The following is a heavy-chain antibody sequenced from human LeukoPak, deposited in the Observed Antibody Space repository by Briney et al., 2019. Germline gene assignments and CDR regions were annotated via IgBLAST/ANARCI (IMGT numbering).Heavy chain of an antibody. CDR2: ISHSGST. CDR1: GYSISSGYY. D-gene: IGHD1-7*01. V-gene: IGHV4-38-2*02. Sequence: SETLSLTCTVSGYSISSGYYWGWIRQPPGKGLKWIGSISHSGSTYYNPSLKSRVTISVDTSKNQFSLKLSSLTAADTAVYYCAKLRRSRLAEFDYWGQGTLVTVSS. J-gene: IGHJ4*02. CDR3: AKLRRSRLAEFDY.